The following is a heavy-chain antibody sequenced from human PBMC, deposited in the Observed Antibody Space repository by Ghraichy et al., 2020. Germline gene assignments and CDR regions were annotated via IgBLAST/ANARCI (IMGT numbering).Heavy chain of an antibody. Sequence: ESLNISCAVYGGSFSGYYWSWIRQPPGKGLEWIGEINHSGSTNYNPSLKSRVTISVDTSKNQFSLKLSSVTAADTAVYYCARGREMATITSLRSANNAFDIWGQGTMVTVSS. CDR2: INHSGST. CDR1: GGSFSGYY. J-gene: IGHJ3*02. CDR3: ARGREMATITSLRSANNAFDI. D-gene: IGHD5-24*01. V-gene: IGHV4-34*01.